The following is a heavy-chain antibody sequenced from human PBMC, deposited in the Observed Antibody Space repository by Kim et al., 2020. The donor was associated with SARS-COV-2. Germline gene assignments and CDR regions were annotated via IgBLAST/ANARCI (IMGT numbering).Heavy chain of an antibody. Sequence: GGSLRLSCAASGFTFSSYEMNWVRQAPGKGLEWVSYISSSGSTIYYADSVKGRFTISRDNAKNSLYLQMNSLRAEDTAVYYCAREGPPPFYYGSVWDAFDIWGQGTMVTVSS. V-gene: IGHV3-48*03. CDR1: GFTFSSYE. CDR2: ISSSGSTI. CDR3: AREGPPPFYYGSVWDAFDI. D-gene: IGHD3-10*01. J-gene: IGHJ3*02.